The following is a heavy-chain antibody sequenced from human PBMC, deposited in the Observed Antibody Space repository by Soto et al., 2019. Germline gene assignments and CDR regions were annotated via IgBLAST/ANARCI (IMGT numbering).Heavy chain of an antibody. CDR1: GYTFTSYG. J-gene: IGHJ6*02. D-gene: IGHD3-22*01. V-gene: IGHV1-18*01. CDR2: ISAYNGNT. CDR3: ARARAMIVVGGPIDYYGMDV. Sequence: QVQLVQSGAEVKKPGASVKVSCKASGYTFTSYGISWVRQAPGQGLEWMGWISAYNGNTNYAQKLQGRVTMTTDTSTSTAYMELRSLRSDDTAVYYCARARAMIVVGGPIDYYGMDVWGQGTTVTVSS.